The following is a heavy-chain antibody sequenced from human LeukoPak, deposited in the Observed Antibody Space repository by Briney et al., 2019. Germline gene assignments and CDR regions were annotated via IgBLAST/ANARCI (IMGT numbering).Heavy chain of an antibody. J-gene: IGHJ5*02. CDR1: GGSISSYY. CDR3: ARMVGSSPFRTRYNWFDP. CDR2: IYTSGST. Sequence: SETLSLTCTVSGGSISSYYWSWIRQPAGKGLEWIGRIYTSGSTNYNPSLKSRVTMSVDTSKNQFSLKLSSVTAADTAVYYCARMVGSSPFRTRYNWFDPWGRGTLVTVSS. V-gene: IGHV4-4*07. D-gene: IGHD1-14*01.